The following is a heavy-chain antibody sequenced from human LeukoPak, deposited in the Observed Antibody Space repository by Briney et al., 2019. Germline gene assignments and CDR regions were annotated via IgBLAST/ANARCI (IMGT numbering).Heavy chain of an antibody. J-gene: IGHJ6*03. D-gene: IGHD6-25*01. CDR1: GDSTRNYY. V-gene: IGHV4-4*09. Sequence: SETLSLTCTVSGDSTRNYYWSWIRQPPGKGLEWIAFIHTSGDTNYNPSLKTRATISVDMSKNQFSLRLGSVTAADTAVYYCARHAADYYYMDVWGQGTTVTVSS. CDR3: ARHAADYYYMDV. CDR2: IHTSGDT.